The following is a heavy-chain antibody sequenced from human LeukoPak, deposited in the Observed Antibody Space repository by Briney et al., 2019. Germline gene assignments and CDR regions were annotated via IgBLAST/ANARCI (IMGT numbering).Heavy chain of an antibody. CDR1: GFTFSSYS. D-gene: IGHD3-16*01. Sequence: GGSLSLSCAASGFTFSSYSMNWVRQAPGKGLEWVSSISSSSSYIYYADSVKGRFTISRDNAKNSLYLQMNSLRAEDTAVYYCARDLGGGAFDIWGQGTTVTVSS. J-gene: IGHJ3*02. CDR2: ISSSSSYI. CDR3: ARDLGGGAFDI. V-gene: IGHV3-21*01.